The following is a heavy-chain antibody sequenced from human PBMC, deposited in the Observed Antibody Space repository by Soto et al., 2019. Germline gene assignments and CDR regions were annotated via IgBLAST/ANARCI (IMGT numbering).Heavy chain of an antibody. J-gene: IGHJ3*02. D-gene: IGHD3-22*01. CDR1: GGSISSYY. V-gene: IGHV4-59*01. CDR3: ARETYYYDSKGAFDI. CDR2: IYYSGST. Sequence: SETLSLTSTFSGGSISSYYWSWIRQPPGKGLEWIGYIYYSGSTNYNPSLKSRVTISVDTSKNQFSLKLSSVTAADTAVYYCARETYYYDSKGAFDIWGQGTMVT.